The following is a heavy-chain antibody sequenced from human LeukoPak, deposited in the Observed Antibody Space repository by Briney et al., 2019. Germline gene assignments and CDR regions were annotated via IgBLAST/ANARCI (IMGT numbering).Heavy chain of an antibody. CDR1: GFTFSSYW. Sequence: GGSLRLSCAASGFTFSSYWMHWVRQAPGKGLVWVSRINSDGSRTIYADSVKGRFTISRDNAKNTLYLQMNSLRAEDTAVYYCSRERELPNDAFDIWGQGTMVTVSS. CDR3: SRERELPNDAFDI. V-gene: IGHV3-74*01. J-gene: IGHJ3*02. D-gene: IGHD1-26*01. CDR2: INSDGSRT.